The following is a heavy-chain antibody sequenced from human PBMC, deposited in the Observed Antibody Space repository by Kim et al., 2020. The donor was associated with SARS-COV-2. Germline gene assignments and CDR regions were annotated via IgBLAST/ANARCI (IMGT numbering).Heavy chain of an antibody. CDR2: ISYDGSNK. D-gene: IGHD2-15*01. V-gene: IGHV3-30*04. CDR3: AGDPHHDSYYFDY. CDR1: GFTFSSYA. Sequence: GGSLRLSCAASGFTFSSYAMHWVRQAPGKGLEWVAVISYDGSNKYYADSVKGRFTISRDNSKNTLYLQMNSLRAEDTAVYYCAGDPHHDSYYFDYWGQGTLVTVSS. J-gene: IGHJ4*02.